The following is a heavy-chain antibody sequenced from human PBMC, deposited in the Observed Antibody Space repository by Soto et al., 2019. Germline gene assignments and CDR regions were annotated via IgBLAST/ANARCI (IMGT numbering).Heavy chain of an antibody. D-gene: IGHD3-16*02. Sequence: EVQMLESGGGLVQPGGSLRLSCAASGFPFSNYAMTWFRQAQGKGLEWVSGISGNTGHAYYADSVKDRFTISRDNSKNTLYLQMDSLRAEDTAVYYCAKVPSQYIWGSYLRYYDYWGQGTLVTVSS. V-gene: IGHV3-23*01. J-gene: IGHJ4*02. CDR2: ISGNTGHA. CDR3: AKVPSQYIWGSYLRYYDY. CDR1: GFPFSNYA.